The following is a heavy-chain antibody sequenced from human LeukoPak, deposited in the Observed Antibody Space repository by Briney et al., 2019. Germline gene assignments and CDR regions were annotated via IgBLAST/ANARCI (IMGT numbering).Heavy chain of an antibody. J-gene: IGHJ4*02. CDR2: TSVTGDYT. Sequence: GGSLRLSCADSGFTFSGYAVSWVRQPPGKGLKWVLGTSVTGDYTHYADSVKGRFSVSRDNSKNTLYLHMNSLTVEDTAVHFCATFRGDGYNLGFDNWGQGTLVTVSS. CDR1: GFTFSGYA. D-gene: IGHD5-24*01. V-gene: IGHV3-23*01. CDR3: ATFRGDGYNLGFDN.